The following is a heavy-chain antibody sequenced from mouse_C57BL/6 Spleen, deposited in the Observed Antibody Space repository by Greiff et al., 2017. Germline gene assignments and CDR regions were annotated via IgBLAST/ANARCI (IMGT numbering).Heavy chain of an antibody. D-gene: IGHD3-2*02. Sequence: QVQLQQPGAELVKPGASVKVSCKASGYTFTSYWMHWVKQRPGQGLEWIGRIHPSDSDTNYNQKFKGKATLTVDKSSSTAYMQRSSLTSEDSAVYYCAIEDSSGYVPYYYAMDYWGQGTSVTVSS. CDR2: IHPSDSDT. CDR3: AIEDSSGYVPYYYAMDY. J-gene: IGHJ4*01. CDR1: GYTFTSYW. V-gene: IGHV1-74*01.